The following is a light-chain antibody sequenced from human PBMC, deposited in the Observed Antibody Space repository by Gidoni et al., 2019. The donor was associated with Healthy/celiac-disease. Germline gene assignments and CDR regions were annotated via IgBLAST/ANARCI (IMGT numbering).Light chain of an antibody. CDR1: QGISNY. CDR2: TAS. V-gene: IGKV1D-17*01. Sequence: NIQMTQSPSAMSASVGDRVTITCRARQGISNYLAWFQQKPGKVPKHLIYTASSLQSGVPSRFSGSGSGTEFTLTISSLQPEDFATYYCLQHNSYLWTFXQXTKVEIK. J-gene: IGKJ1*01. CDR3: LQHNSYLWT.